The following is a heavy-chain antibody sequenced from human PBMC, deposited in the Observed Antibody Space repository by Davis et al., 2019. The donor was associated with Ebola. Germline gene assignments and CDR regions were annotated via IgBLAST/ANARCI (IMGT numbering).Heavy chain of an antibody. V-gene: IGHV4-61*01. CDR1: GGSVSSGSYY. CDR2: IYYSGST. J-gene: IGHJ4*02. Sequence: SETLSLTCTVSGGSVSSGSYYWSWIRQPPGKGLEWIGYIYYSGSTNYNPSLKSRVTILVDTSKNQFSLKLSSVTAADTAVYYCARGNDYGDYPYDYWGQGTLVTVSS. CDR3: ARGNDYGDYPYDY. D-gene: IGHD4-17*01.